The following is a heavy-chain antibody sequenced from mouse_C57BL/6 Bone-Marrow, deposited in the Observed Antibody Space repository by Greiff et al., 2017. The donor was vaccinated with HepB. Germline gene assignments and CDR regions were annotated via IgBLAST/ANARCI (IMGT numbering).Heavy chain of an antibody. D-gene: IGHD2-4*01. J-gene: IGHJ3*01. V-gene: IGHV6-6*01. CDR3: TRGDYDPAWFAY. CDR2: IRNKANNHAT. Sequence: EVHLVESGGGLVQPGGSMKLSCAASGFTFSDAWMDWVRQSPEKGLEWVAEIRNKANNHATYYAESVKGRFTISRDDSKSSVYLQMNSLRAEDTGIYYCTRGDYDPAWFAYWGQGTLVTVSA. CDR1: GFTFSDAW.